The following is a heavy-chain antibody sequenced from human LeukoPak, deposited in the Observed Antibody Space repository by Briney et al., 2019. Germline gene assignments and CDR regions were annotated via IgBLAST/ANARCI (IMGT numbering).Heavy chain of an antibody. CDR1: GGSFSGYY. CDR3: ARCIKAYCSGGSCFYAYYYYYMDV. Sequence: PSETLSLTCAVYGGSFSGYYWSWIRQPPGKGLEWSEEINHSGSTNYNPSLKSRVTISVDTSKSQFSLKLSSVTAADTAVYYCARCIKAYCSGGSCFYAYYYYYMDVWGKGTTVTISS. J-gene: IGHJ6*03. D-gene: IGHD2-15*01. V-gene: IGHV4-34*01. CDR2: INHSGST.